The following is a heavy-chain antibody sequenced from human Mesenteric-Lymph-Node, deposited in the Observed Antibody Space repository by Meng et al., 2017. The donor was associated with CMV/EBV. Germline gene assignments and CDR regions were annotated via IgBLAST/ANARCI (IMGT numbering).Heavy chain of an antibody. CDR3: ALGRLLLYWTLDY. CDR2: IYPGDSDT. V-gene: IGHV5-51*01. J-gene: IGHJ4*02. D-gene: IGHD2-2*02. Sequence: GGSLRLSCESSGYSFTTYWIAWVRQMPGKGLEWLGIIYPGDSDTTYSPSLQGQVTISADKSINTAFLQWSSLKASDTAMYYCALGRLLLYWTLDYWGQGTLVTVSS. CDR1: GYSFTTYW.